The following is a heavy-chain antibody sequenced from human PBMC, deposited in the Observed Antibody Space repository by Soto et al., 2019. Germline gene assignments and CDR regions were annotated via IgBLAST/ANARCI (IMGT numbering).Heavy chain of an antibody. CDR3: AKAARRDSFDP. CDR2: ISCSSGST. Sequence: PGGCLRLSVAACGCAFDGDAMHWVRQAPGKGLEWVSGISCSSGSTCYADSVKGRFTISRDNSKNTLYLQMNSLRAEDTAVYYCAKAARRDSFDPWGQGTLVTVSS. CDR1: GCAFDGDA. J-gene: IGHJ5*02. V-gene: IGHV3-23*01.